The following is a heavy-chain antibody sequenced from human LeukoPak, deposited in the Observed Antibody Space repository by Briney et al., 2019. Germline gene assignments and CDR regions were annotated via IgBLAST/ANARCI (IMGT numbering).Heavy chain of an antibody. D-gene: IGHD6-19*01. CDR3: ASSSGWYNSFDY. CDR2: IYSGGST. Sequence: PGGSLRLSCAASGFTVSSNYMTWVRQAPGKGLEWVSVIYSGGSTYYADSVKGRFTISRDNSKNTLFLQMNSLRAEDTAVYYCASSSGWYNSFDYWGRGTLVTVSS. V-gene: IGHV3-66*01. CDR1: GFTVSSNY. J-gene: IGHJ4*02.